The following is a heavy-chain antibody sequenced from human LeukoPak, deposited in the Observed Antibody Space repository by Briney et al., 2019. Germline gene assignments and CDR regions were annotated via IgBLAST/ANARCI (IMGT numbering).Heavy chain of an antibody. D-gene: IGHD5-18*01. Sequence: SETLSLTCTVSGGSISSYYWSWIRQPPGKGLEWVGYIYYSGSTNYNPSLKSRVTISVDTSKNQFSLKLSSVTAADTAVYYCARDSGYSYALYYWGQGTLVTVSS. CDR1: GGSISSYY. J-gene: IGHJ4*02. CDR2: IYYSGST. V-gene: IGHV4-59*01. CDR3: ARDSGYSYALYY.